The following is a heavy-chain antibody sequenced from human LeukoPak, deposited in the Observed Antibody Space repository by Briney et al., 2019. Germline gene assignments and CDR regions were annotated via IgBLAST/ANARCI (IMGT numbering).Heavy chain of an antibody. CDR1: GGSFSGYY. CDR3: ARVPRYSYGLNWFDP. J-gene: IGHJ5*02. CDR2: INHSGST. Sequence: PSETLTLTCAVYGGSFSGYYWSWIRQPPGKGLEWIGEINHSGSTNYNPSLKSRVTISVDTSKNQFSLKLSSVTAADTAVYYCARVPRYSYGLNWFDPWGQGTLVTVSS. D-gene: IGHD5-18*01. V-gene: IGHV4-34*01.